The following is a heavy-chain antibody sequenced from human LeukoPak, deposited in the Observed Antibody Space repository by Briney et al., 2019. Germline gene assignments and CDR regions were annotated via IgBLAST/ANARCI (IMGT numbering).Heavy chain of an antibody. V-gene: IGHV3-7*01. Sequence: PGGSLRLSCAASGFTFSSYWMSWVRQAPGKGLEWVANMKYDGSEKDYVDSVKGRFTISRDNAKNSLYLQTNSLRAEDTAVYYCARDIAAAGLFFDYWGQGTLVTVSS. CDR2: MKYDGSEK. CDR1: GFTFSSYW. D-gene: IGHD6-13*01. CDR3: ARDIAAAGLFFDY. J-gene: IGHJ4*02.